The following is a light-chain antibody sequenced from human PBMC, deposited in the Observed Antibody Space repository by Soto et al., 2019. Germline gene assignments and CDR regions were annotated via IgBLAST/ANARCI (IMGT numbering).Light chain of an antibody. J-gene: IGKJ1*01. Sequence: DIQMTQSPSTLSASLGDRVTITCRASQSLSRWLAWYQQKPGKAPKLLIYDASSLESGVPSRFRGSGFGTEFTLTISSLQPDDLETYYCQQYISSPWTFGQGTKVDIK. CDR3: QQYISSPWT. V-gene: IGKV1-5*01. CDR1: QSLSRW. CDR2: DAS.